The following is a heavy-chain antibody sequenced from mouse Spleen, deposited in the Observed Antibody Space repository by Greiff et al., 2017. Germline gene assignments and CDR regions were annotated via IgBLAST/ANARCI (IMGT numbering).Heavy chain of an antibody. CDR1: GFTFSDYY. Sequence: DVMLVESEGGLVQPGSSMKLSCTASGFTFSDYYMAWVRQVPEKGLEWVANINYDGSSTYYLDSLKSRFIISRDNAKNILYLQMSSLKSEDTATYYCARGGKLGRGFAYWGQGTLVTVSA. J-gene: IGHJ3*01. V-gene: IGHV5-16*01. CDR3: ARGGKLGRGFAY. CDR2: INYDGSST. D-gene: IGHD4-1*01.